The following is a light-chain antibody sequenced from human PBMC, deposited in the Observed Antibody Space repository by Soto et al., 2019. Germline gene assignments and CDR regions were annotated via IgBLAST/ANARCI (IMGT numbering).Light chain of an antibody. V-gene: IGLV4-69*01. CDR1: SGHSSYA. CDR3: QTWGTGIHVV. J-gene: IGLJ2*01. Sequence: QLVLTQSPSASASLGASVKLTCTLSSGHSSYAIAWHQQQPEKGPRYLMELGSDGSHTQGAAIPDRFSGSSSGAERYLTISSLQSEDEADYYCQTWGTGIHVVFGGGTKLTVL. CDR2: LGSDGSH.